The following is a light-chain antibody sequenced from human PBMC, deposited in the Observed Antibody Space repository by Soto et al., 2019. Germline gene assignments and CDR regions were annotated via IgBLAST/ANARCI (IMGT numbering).Light chain of an antibody. J-gene: IGKJ1*01. V-gene: IGKV1-5*03. CDR1: QDISNY. CDR3: QHYNSYSEA. CDR2: KAS. Sequence: DIQMTQSPSSLSASVLDRFTITCQASQDISNYLNWYQQKPGKAPKLLIYKASTLKSGVPSRFSGSGSGTEFTLTISSLQPDDFATYYCQHYNSYSEAFGQGTKVDI.